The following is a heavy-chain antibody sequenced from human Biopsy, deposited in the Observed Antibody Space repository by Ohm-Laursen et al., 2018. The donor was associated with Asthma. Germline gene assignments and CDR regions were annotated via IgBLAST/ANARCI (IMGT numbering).Heavy chain of an antibody. V-gene: IGHV3-30*13. CDR3: ARDPGNDVDPGHWSFDL. Sequence: SLRLSCAASGFTLNTYSVSWVRQAPGEGLAWVATLSHDNNCKGYADSAKGRFTISRNFSKTSVYLQMNSLRLEDTAVYYCARDPGNDVDPGHWSFDLWGRGTLVTVSA. CDR1: GFTLNTYS. J-gene: IGHJ2*01. D-gene: IGHD1-1*01. CDR2: LSHDNNCK.